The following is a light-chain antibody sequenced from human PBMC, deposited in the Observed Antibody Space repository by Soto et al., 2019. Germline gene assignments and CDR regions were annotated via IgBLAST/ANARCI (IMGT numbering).Light chain of an antibody. Sequence: DIHMTQSPSTLSGSLGDRVTITCRASQSISSYLAWYQQKPGKAPKLLIYKASSLESGVPSRFSGSGSGTEFTLTISSLQPDDFATYYCQHYNSYSEAFGQGTKVDI. CDR2: KAS. CDR3: QHYNSYSEA. CDR1: QSISSY. J-gene: IGKJ1*01. V-gene: IGKV1-5*03.